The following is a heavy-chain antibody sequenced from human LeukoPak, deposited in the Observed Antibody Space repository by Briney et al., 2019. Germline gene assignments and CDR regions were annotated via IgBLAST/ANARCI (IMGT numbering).Heavy chain of an antibody. Sequence: SQTLSLTCTVSGGSISSGGYYWSWIRQHPGKGLEWIGYIYYSGSTYYNPSLKSRVTISVDTSKNQFSLKLSSVTAADTAVYYCARVPVLLGGCFDYWGQGTLVTVSS. D-gene: IGHD3-10*01. V-gene: IGHV4-31*03. CDR1: GGSISSGGYY. CDR3: ARVPVLLGGCFDY. CDR2: IYYSGST. J-gene: IGHJ4*02.